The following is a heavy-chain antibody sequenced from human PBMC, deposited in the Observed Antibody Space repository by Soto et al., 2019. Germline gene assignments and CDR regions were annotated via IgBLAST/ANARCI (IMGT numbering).Heavy chain of an antibody. J-gene: IGHJ3*02. Sequence: VQLVQSGVEVKKPGASVKVSCKASGYTFTSHGISWVRQAPGQGLEWMGWINTYNGNTNYAQKVQGRVTMTTETSTSTAYMDLRSLTSDDTAVYYCARDLLYSTRSTVRFDIWGQGTMLTVSS. CDR3: ARDLLYSTRSTVRFDI. V-gene: IGHV1-18*01. CDR1: GYTFTSHG. CDR2: INTYNGNT. D-gene: IGHD6-13*01.